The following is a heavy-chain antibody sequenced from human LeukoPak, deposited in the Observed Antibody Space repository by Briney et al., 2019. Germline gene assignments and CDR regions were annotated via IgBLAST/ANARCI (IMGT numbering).Heavy chain of an antibody. D-gene: IGHD3-16*01. Sequence: GGSLRLSCAASGFTFSTYWLHWVRHAPGKGLVWVSRIKNDGSSTTYADSVKGRFTISRDNAKNTLYLRMNSLRAEDTAVYYCARDFGYEGNWFDPWGQGTLVTVSS. CDR3: ARDFGYEGNWFDP. J-gene: IGHJ5*02. V-gene: IGHV3-74*01. CDR2: IKNDGSST. CDR1: GFTFSTYW.